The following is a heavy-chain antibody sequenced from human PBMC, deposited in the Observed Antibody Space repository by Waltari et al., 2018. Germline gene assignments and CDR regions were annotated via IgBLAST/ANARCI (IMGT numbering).Heavy chain of an antibody. J-gene: IGHJ6*02. CDR3: AKTGTTRNKPHILGYYGMDV. CDR2: ISGSGGST. CDR1: GFTFSSYA. Sequence: SGGGLVQPGGSLRLSCAASGFTFSSYAMSWVRQAPGKGLEWVSAISGSGGSTYYADSVKGRFTISRDNSKNTLYLQMNSLRAEDTAVYYCAKTGTTRNKPHILGYYGMDVWGQGTTVTVSS. V-gene: IGHV3-23*01. D-gene: IGHD1-1*01.